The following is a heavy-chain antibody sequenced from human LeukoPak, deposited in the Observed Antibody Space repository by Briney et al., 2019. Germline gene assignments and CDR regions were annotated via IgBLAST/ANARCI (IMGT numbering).Heavy chain of an antibody. J-gene: IGHJ4*02. D-gene: IGHD3-10*01. CDR1: GFTFSSYG. Sequence: GGSLRLSCAASGFTFSSYGMHWVRQAPGKGLEGVSFIRYDGSNKYYADSVKGRFTISRDNSKNTLYLQMNSLRAEDTAVYYCAKDPGFMVRGARGYFDYWGQGTLVTVSS. CDR2: IRYDGSNK. CDR3: AKDPGFMVRGARGYFDY. V-gene: IGHV3-30*02.